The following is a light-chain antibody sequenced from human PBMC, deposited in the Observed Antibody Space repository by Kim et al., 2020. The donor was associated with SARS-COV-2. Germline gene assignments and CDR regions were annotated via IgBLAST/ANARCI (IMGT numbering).Light chain of an antibody. CDR1: TGAVTSGHF. V-gene: IGLV7-46*01. J-gene: IGLJ2*01. CDR2: DIT. CDR3: LLYYSGVRV. Sequence: PGGTVTLPCGSSTGAVTSGHFPYWFQPKPGQAPSTLIYDITQRHSWTPARFSGSLLGDKAALTLSGAQPEDEADYYCLLYYSGVRVFGGGTQLTVL.